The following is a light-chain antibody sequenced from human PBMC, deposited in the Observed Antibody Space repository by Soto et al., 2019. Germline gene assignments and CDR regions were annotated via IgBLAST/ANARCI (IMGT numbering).Light chain of an antibody. Sequence: EIVLTQSPGTLSLSPGERATLSCRASQSVSSNYLAWYQQKPGQAPRLLIYGASSRATAIPDRFSGSGSGTDFTLTISRLEHDDFAVYYCQQYGRSPHLFTFGPGTKVETK. CDR2: GAS. CDR1: QSVSSNY. V-gene: IGKV3-20*01. CDR3: QQYGRSPHLFT. J-gene: IGKJ3*01.